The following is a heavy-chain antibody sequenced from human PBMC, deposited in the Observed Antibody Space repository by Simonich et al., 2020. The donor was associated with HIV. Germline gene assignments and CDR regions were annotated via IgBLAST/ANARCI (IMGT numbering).Heavy chain of an antibody. CDR1: GGSFSGYY. D-gene: IGHD3-10*01. CDR3: AREVGYYPPQLEENNAFDI. Sequence: QVQLQQWGAGLLKPSETLSLTCAVYGGSFSGYYWSWIRQPPGKGLEWVGEITYNGRTHHNSHLKRRVTISINTSKKQFSLRLNSVTAADTAVYYCAREVGYYPPQLEENNAFDIWGQGTMVTVSS. J-gene: IGHJ3*02. CDR2: ITYNGRT. V-gene: IGHV4-34*01.